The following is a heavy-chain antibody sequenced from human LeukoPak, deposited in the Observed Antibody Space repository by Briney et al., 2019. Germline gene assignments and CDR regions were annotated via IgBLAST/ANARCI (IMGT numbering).Heavy chain of an antibody. CDR3: AKVDGSRRPRYFDY. V-gene: IGHV3-21*04. D-gene: IGHD6-13*01. CDR1: GFTFSTYS. J-gene: IGHJ4*02. Sequence: GESLRLSCAASGFTFSTYSMNWVRQPPGKGLEWVSSITSSTNYIDYADSVKGRFTISRVNSKNTLYLQMNSLRAEDTAVYYCAKVDGSRRPRYFDYWGQGTLVT. CDR2: ITSSTNYI.